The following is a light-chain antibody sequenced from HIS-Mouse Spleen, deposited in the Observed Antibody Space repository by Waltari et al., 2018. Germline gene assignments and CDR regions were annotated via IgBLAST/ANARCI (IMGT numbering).Light chain of an antibody. CDR1: SSDVGSYNL. J-gene: IGLJ2*01. V-gene: IGLV2-23*01. Sequence: QSALTQPASVSGSPGQSITISCTGTSSDVGSYNLVSWYQQHPGKAPKLMIYEGSKRPSGVSNLFSGSKSCNTASLTISGLQAEDEADYYCCSYAGSSTVVFGGGTKLTVL. CDR2: EGS. CDR3: CSYAGSSTVV.